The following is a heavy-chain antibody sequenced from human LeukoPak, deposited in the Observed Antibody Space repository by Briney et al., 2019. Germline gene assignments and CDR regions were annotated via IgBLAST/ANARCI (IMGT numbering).Heavy chain of an antibody. V-gene: IGHV1-2*02. CDR2: INPNSGGT. CDR1: GYTFTGYY. D-gene: IGHD3-10*01. Sequence: GASVKVSCKASGYTFTGYYMHWVRQAPGQGLEWMGWINPNSGGTNYAQKFQGRVTMTRDTSISTAYMGLSRLRSDDTAVYYCARGPYGSGSSLHFDYWGQGTLVTASS. CDR3: ARGPYGSGSSLHFDY. J-gene: IGHJ4*02.